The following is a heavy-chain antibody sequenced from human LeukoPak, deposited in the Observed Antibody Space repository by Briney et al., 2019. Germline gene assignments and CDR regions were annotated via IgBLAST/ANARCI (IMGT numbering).Heavy chain of an antibody. Sequence: PGGSLRLSCAASGFTFSSYSMNWVRQAPGKGLEWFSYISSSSSTIYYADSVKGRFTISRDNAKNSLYLQMNSLRAEDTAVYYCARGQYRAAMPPYYFDYWGQGTLVTVSS. J-gene: IGHJ4*02. D-gene: IGHD2-2*01. CDR1: GFTFSSYS. V-gene: IGHV3-48*01. CDR3: ARGQYRAAMPPYYFDY. CDR2: ISSSSSTI.